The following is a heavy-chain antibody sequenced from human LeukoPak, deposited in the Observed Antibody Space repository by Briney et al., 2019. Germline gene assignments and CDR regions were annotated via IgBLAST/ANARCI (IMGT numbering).Heavy chain of an antibody. CDR2: ISSSSSYI. Sequence: PGGSLRLSCAASGFTFSSYSMTWVRQAPGKGLEWVSSISSSSSYIYYADSVKGRFTISRDNAKNSLYLQMNSLRAEDTAVYYCARGQYYASGSFDFWGQGTLVTVSS. CDR3: ARGQYYASGSFDF. D-gene: IGHD3-10*01. V-gene: IGHV3-21*01. CDR1: GFTFSSYS. J-gene: IGHJ4*02.